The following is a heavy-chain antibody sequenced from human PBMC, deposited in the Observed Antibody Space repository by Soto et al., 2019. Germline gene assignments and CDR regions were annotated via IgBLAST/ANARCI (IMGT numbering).Heavy chain of an antibody. Sequence: SVKVSCKASGGTFSSYAISWVRQAPGQGLEWMGGIIPIFGTANYAQKFQGRVTITADESTSTAYMELSSLRSEDTAVYYCARDRKGITGTIYYYYGMDVWGQGTTVTVS. CDR3: ARDRKGITGTIYYYYGMDV. V-gene: IGHV1-69*13. D-gene: IGHD1-20*01. J-gene: IGHJ6*02. CDR2: IIPIFGTA. CDR1: GGTFSSYA.